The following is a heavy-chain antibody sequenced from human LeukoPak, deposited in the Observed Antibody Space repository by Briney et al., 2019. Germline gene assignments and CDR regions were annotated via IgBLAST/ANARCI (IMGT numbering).Heavy chain of an antibody. J-gene: IGHJ4*02. D-gene: IGHD3-22*01. CDR2: INPNSGGT. CDR1: GYTFTGYY. V-gene: IGHV1-2*02. Sequence: ASVKVSCKASGYTFTGYYMHWVRQAPGQGLEWMGWINPNSGGTNYAQKFQGRVTMTRDTSISTAYMELSRLRSDDTAVYYCARVRSYYYDSSGYPRQYFDYWGQGTLVTVSS. CDR3: ARVRSYYYDSSGYPRQYFDY.